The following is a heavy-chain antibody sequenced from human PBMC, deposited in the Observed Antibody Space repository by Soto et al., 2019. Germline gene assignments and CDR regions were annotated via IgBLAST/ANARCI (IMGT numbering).Heavy chain of an antibody. CDR1: GYTFTGYY. J-gene: IGHJ4*02. CDR2: INPNSGGT. CDR3: ARAWNCGGVCSSDY. D-gene: IGHD2-21*02. Sequence: ASVHVSCKASGYTFTGYYMHLVRQGPGQGREWMGWINPNSGGTNYAQKLQGRVTMTMDTSISKAYMELSRMTSADTAVYYCARAWNCGGVCSSDYWGQGTLVTVSS. V-gene: IGHV1-2*02.